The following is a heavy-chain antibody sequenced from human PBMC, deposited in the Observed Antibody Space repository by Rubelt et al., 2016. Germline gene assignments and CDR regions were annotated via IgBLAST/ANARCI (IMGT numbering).Heavy chain of an antibody. J-gene: IGHJ4*02. CDR2: ISGGMETI. V-gene: IGHV3-48*04. Sequence: EVQLVESGGGLIQPGGSLRLSCEGSGFTFSSYSMDWVRQVPGKGLEWISYISGGMETIYYADSVRGRFTISRDNAKNSLYLQMSSLRAEDTAVYYCARDLFGDYAFDFWGQGTLVTVSS. CDR1: GFTFSSYS. D-gene: IGHD4-17*01. CDR3: ARDLFGDYAFDF.